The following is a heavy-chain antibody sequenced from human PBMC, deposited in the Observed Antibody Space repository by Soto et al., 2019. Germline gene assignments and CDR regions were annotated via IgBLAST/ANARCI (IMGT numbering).Heavy chain of an antibody. CDR2: IRSNRSNI. V-gene: IGHV3-48*01. D-gene: IGHD1-26*01. CDR3: ARDGVGATTFFGYLDY. CDR1: GFTFSSYS. Sequence: GGSLRLSCAASGFTFSSYSMNWVRQAPGKGLEWVSDIRSNRSNIYYADSVKGRFTISRDNFKKTLYLQMDSLRAEDTAVYYCARDGVGATTFFGYLDYWGQGALVTVSS. J-gene: IGHJ4*02.